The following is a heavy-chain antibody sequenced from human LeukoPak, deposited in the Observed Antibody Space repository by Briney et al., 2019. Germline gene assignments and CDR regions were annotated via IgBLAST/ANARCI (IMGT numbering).Heavy chain of an antibody. CDR2: ISGNSSTI. V-gene: IGHV3-48*04. Sequence: GGSLRLSCAASGFTFSSYCMTWVRQAPGKGLEWVSYISGNSSTIYYADSVKGRFTISRDNAKNSLYLQMNSLRAEDTAVYYCAELGITMIGGVWGKGTTVTISS. CDR3: AELGITMIGGV. J-gene: IGHJ6*04. D-gene: IGHD3-10*02. CDR1: GFTFSSYC.